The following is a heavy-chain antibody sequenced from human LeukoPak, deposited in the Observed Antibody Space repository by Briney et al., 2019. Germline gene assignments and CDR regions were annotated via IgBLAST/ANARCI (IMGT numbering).Heavy chain of an antibody. J-gene: IGHJ5*02. CDR2: INPNSGGT. CDR1: GYTFTGYY. D-gene: IGHD6-13*01. CDR3: ARSPRDIAAALFDP. Sequence: ASVKVSCKASGYTFTGYYMHWVRQAPGQGLEWMGWINPNSGGTNYAQKLQGRVTMTTDTSTSTAYMELRSLRSDDTAVYYCARSPRDIAAALFDPWGQGTLVTVSS. V-gene: IGHV1-2*02.